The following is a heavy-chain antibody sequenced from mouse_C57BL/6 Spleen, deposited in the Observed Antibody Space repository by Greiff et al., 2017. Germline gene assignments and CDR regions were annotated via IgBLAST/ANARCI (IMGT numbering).Heavy chain of an antibody. CDR3: ARWGLGVCLGD. J-gene: IGHJ2*01. CDR2: IVPSDSYT. CDR1: GYTFTSYW. V-gene: IGHV1-69*01. Sequence: QVKLQQPGAGLVMPGASVTLSCKASGYTFTSYWMHWVKQRPGQGLEWSGEIVPSDSYTNYNQKFKGKFTLTVDKSSSTVYVQLGSLTSEDSAIYYCARWGLGVCLGDGGQGTTLTVSS. D-gene: IGHD4-1*01.